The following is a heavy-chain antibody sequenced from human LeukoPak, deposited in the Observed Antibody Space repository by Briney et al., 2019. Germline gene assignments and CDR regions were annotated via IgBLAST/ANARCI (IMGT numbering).Heavy chain of an antibody. CDR3: ARAHDYGDFADFDY. CDR2: IFYSGIT. CDR1: GGSMSNIYY. J-gene: IGHJ4*02. D-gene: IGHD4-17*01. Sequence: SETLSLTCNVSGGSMSNIYYWGWIRQPPGKGLEWIGNIFYSGITYYNPSLRSRVTIAIDTSKSQFSLKLTSVTAADTAVYYCARAHDYGDFADFDYWGQGTLVTVSS. V-gene: IGHV4-39*01.